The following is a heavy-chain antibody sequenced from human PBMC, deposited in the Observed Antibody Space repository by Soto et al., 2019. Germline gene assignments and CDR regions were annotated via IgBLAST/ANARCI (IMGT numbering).Heavy chain of an antibody. D-gene: IGHD3-22*01. CDR3: ARSKVYYDSSGYYCYFDY. Sequence: SVTLPHPYTVSGGYIRNYYWSRILQPPRKGLEWIGYIYYSGSTNYNPSLKSRVTISVDTSKNQFSLKLSSVTAADTAVYYCARSKVYYDSSGYYCYFDYWGQGTLVTVS. CDR1: GGYIRNYY. V-gene: IGHV4-59*01. J-gene: IGHJ4*02. CDR2: IYYSGST.